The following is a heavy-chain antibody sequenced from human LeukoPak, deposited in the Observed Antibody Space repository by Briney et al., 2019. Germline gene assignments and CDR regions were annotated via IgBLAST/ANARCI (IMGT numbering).Heavy chain of an antibody. CDR2: LRFDGRET. Sequence: PGGSLRLSCVASGFTFSRYDMHWVRQAPGKGLEWLAFLRFDGRETFYADSVNGRSTISRDNSKNTLYLQMNSLRAEDTAVYYCAKEPAPYYYDNSGYLDYFDYWGQGTLVTVSS. J-gene: IGHJ4*02. CDR3: AKEPAPYYYDNSGYLDYFDY. V-gene: IGHV3-30*02. D-gene: IGHD3-22*01. CDR1: GFTFSRYD.